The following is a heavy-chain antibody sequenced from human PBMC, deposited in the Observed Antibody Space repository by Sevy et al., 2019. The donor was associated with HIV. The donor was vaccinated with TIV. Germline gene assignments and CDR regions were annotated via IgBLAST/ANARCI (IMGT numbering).Heavy chain of an antibody. CDR2: VSSDGSKI. CDR1: GFTFSTYA. CDR3: ATDQLGSIDY. Sequence: GGSLRLSCAVSGFTFSTYAMHWVRQAPGKGLECVAIVSSDGSKINYADSVKGRFTISRDNSRNLLYLQMNSLRTEGTGLYYCATDQLGSIDYWGQGTLVTVSS. D-gene: IGHD7-27*01. J-gene: IGHJ4*02. V-gene: IGHV3-30-3*01.